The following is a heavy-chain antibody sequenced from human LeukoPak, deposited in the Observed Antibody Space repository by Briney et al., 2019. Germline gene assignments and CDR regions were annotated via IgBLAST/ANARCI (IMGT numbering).Heavy chain of an antibody. D-gene: IGHD3-10*01. CDR3: ARDPSSPRVTMVRGVA. CDR2: IKQDGSEK. J-gene: IGHJ5*02. CDR1: GFTFSSYW. V-gene: IGHV3-7*01. Sequence: GGSLRLSCAASGFTFSSYWMSWVRQAPGKGLEWVANIKQDGSEKYYMDSVKGRFTISRDNAKNSLYLQMNSLRAEDTAVYYCARDPSSPRVTMVRGVAWGQGTLVTVSS.